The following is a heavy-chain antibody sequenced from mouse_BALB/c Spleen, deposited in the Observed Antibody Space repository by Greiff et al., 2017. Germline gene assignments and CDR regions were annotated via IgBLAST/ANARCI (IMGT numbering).Heavy chain of an antibody. Sequence: EVMLVESGGGLVQPGGSLKLSCAASGFTFSSYTMSWVRQTPEKRLEWVAYISNGGGSTYYPDTVKGRFTISRDNAKNTLYLQMSSLKSEDTAMYYCARPYDYDVGAMDYWGQGTSVTVSS. CDR1: GFTFSSYT. CDR3: ARPYDYDVGAMDY. D-gene: IGHD2-4*01. CDR2: ISNGGGST. V-gene: IGHV5-12-2*01. J-gene: IGHJ4*01.